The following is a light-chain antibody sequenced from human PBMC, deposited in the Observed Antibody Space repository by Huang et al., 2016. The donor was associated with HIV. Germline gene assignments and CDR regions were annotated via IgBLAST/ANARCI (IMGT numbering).Light chain of an antibody. Sequence: EIVMTQSPATLSVSPGERATLSCRAGQSVSTNVAWYQHKPGQATRLLNYGASTGATGTPGRFSGSGSGTEFTLTISSLQSEDFAIYYCQQYNKWPPFTCGPGTKVDI. CDR3: QQYNKWPPFT. V-gene: IGKV3-15*01. CDR1: QSVSTN. J-gene: IGKJ3*01. CDR2: GAS.